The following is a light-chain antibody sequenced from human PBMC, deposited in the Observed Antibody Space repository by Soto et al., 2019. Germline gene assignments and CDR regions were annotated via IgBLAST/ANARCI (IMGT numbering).Light chain of an antibody. Sequence: QRTQSPSSLSASVGDRVTITCLAGRDVSNSLAWYQQKPGKVPKLLIYAASTLQSGVPSRFSGSGSGTDFTLTISSLQPEDVATYYCQNYDGAPLTFGGGTKVEIK. V-gene: IGKV1-27*01. J-gene: IGKJ4*01. CDR1: RDVSNS. CDR3: QNYDGAPLT. CDR2: AAS.